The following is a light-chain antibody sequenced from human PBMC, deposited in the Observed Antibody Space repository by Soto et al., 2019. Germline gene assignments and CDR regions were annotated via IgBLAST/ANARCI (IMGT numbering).Light chain of an antibody. CDR2: GVS. CDR3: YSYSAYTTLWV. V-gene: IGLV2-14*01. Sequence: QSVLTQPASVSGSPGQSITISCTGTASDIGNYNYVSWYQVHPGKAPKLLIYGVSNRPSGASNRFSGSKSGNAASLTISGLQAEDEADYYCYSYSAYTTLWVFGGGTKVTVL. J-gene: IGLJ3*02. CDR1: ASDIGNYNY.